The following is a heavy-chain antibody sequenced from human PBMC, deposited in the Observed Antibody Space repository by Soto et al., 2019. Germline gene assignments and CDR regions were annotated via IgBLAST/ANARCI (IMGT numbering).Heavy chain of an antibody. D-gene: IGHD3-10*01. V-gene: IGHV3-7*05. CDR3: ATDDGHAGDAVLSWYYFDH. CDR1: GFTFSHYW. Sequence: EVQLVESGGGLVQPGGSLRLSCTASGFTFSHYWMSWVRQTPGKGLEWVAKINQDGNKKYYVDSVKGRFSISRDNANHSLSLHMDSLRDDDTAVSYCATDDGHAGDAVLSWYYFDHWGPGALVTVSA. CDR2: INQDGNKK. J-gene: IGHJ4*01.